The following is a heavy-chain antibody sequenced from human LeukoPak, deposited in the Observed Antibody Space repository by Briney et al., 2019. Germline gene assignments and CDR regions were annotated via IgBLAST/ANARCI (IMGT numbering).Heavy chain of an antibody. V-gene: IGHV3-23*01. CDR1: GFTFSIYT. D-gene: IGHD6-19*01. J-gene: IGHJ4*02. CDR2: IIGSGGRT. CDR3: AKASSDSSGWSYY. Sequence: GGSLRLSCATSGFTFSIYTMTWVRQAPGKRLEWVSTIIGSGGRTYNADSVKGRFTISRDNSKNTLYLQMNSLRAEDTAVYYCAKASSDSSGWSYYWGQGTLVTVSS.